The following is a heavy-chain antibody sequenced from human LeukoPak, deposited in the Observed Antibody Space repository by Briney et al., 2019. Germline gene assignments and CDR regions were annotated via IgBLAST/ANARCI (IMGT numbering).Heavy chain of an antibody. D-gene: IGHD6-13*01. V-gene: IGHV1-2*02. Sequence: SSVKVSCKAAGYTFTGYYMNWVRQAPGQGLGWMGWINPNSGRKNYAQNFQGTVTMTRDPTISNAYMELSGLTSNDTAVYYCAITREYSSSWYFPPFDPWGQGTLVTVSS. J-gene: IGHJ5*02. CDR3: AITREYSSSWYFPPFDP. CDR2: INPNSGRK. CDR1: GYTFTGYY.